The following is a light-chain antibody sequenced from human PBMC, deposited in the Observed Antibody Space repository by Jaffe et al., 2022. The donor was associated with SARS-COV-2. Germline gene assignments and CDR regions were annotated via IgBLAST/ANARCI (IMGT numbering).Light chain of an antibody. CDR2: AAS. Sequence: DIQLTQSPSFLSASVGDRVTITCRASQGISSYLAWYQQKPGKAPKLLIYAASTLQSGVPSRFSGSGSGTEFTLTISSLQPEDFATYYCQQIWTFGQGTKVEIK. CDR1: QGISSY. V-gene: IGKV1-9*01. J-gene: IGKJ1*01. CDR3: QQIWT.